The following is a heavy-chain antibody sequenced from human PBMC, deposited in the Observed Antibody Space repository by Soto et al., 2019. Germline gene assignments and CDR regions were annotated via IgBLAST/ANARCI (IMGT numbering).Heavy chain of an antibody. CDR1: GGTFSSYT. CDR3: ARALSEGSYYYYYMDV. D-gene: IGHD3-16*02. Sequence: SVKVSCKASGGTFSSYTISWVRQAPGQGLEWMGRIIPILGIANYAQKFQGRVTITADKSTSTAYMELSSLRSEDTAVYYCARALSEGSYYYYYMDVWGKGTTVTVSS. V-gene: IGHV1-69*02. J-gene: IGHJ6*03. CDR2: IIPILGIA.